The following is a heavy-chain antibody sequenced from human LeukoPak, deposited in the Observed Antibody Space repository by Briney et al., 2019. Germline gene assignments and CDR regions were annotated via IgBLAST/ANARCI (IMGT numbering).Heavy chain of an antibody. CDR3: ARAAGSRYYDSNWFDP. V-gene: IGHV1-2*02. J-gene: IGHJ5*02. CDR2: INPNSGGT. D-gene: IGHD3-3*01. Sequence: ASVKVSCKASGYTFTGYYMHWVRQAPGQGPEWMGWINPNSGGTNYAQKFQGRVTMTRDTSISTAYMELSRLRSDDTAVYYCARAAGSRYYDSNWFDPWGQGTLVTVSS. CDR1: GYTFTGYY.